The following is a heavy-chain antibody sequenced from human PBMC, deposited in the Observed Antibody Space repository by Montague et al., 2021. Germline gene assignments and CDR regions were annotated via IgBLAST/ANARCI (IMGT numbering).Heavy chain of an antibody. Sequence: SETLSLTCNVSGGSISSYYWSWIRQPPGKGLEWIGDIYYSGSTKYKPSLKSRVTISADTSKNQFSLKLSSVTAADTAVYYCARGYSSSLYIWGQGTLVSVSS. J-gene: IGHJ4*02. D-gene: IGHD6-13*01. CDR1: GGSISSYY. CDR3: ARGYSSSLYI. CDR2: IYYSGST. V-gene: IGHV4-59*01.